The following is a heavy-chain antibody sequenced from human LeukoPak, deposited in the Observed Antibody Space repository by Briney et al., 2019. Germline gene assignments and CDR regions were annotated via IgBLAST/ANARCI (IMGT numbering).Heavy chain of an antibody. Sequence: KPSETLSLTCTVSSGSISSTSYYWGWIRQPPGKGLEWIGEINHSGSTNYNPSLKSRVTISVDTSKNQFSLKLSSVTAADTAVYYCARYGISSGYYGDYWGQGTLVTVSS. CDR2: INHSGST. V-gene: IGHV4-39*07. CDR1: SGSISSTSYY. D-gene: IGHD3-22*01. CDR3: ARYGISSGYYGDY. J-gene: IGHJ4*02.